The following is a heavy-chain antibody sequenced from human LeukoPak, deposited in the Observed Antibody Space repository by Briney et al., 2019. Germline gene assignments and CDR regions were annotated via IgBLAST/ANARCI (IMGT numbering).Heavy chain of an antibody. D-gene: IGHD3-22*01. V-gene: IGHV3-66*01. Sequence: GGSLRLSCAASGFTVSSNYMGWVRQAPGKGLEWVSVIYSGGSTYYADSVKGRFTISRDNSKNTLYLQMNSLRAEDTAVYYCAREQYYYDSSGYGPFYYFDYWGQGTLVTVSS. CDR1: GFTVSSNY. CDR3: AREQYYYDSSGYGPFYYFDY. CDR2: IYSGGST. J-gene: IGHJ4*02.